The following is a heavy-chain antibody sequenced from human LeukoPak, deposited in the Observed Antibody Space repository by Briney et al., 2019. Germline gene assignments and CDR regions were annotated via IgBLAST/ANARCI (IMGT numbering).Heavy chain of an antibody. CDR2: INHSGST. CDR3: ARRDYDSSGEHRTIDY. CDR1: GGSFSGYY. V-gene: IGHV4-34*01. Sequence: SETLSLTCAVYGGSFSGYYWSWVRQPPGKGLEWIGEINHSGSTNYNPSLKSRVTISVDTSKNQFSLKLSSVTAADTAVYYCARRDYDSSGEHRTIDYWGQGTLVTVSS. J-gene: IGHJ4*02. D-gene: IGHD3-22*01.